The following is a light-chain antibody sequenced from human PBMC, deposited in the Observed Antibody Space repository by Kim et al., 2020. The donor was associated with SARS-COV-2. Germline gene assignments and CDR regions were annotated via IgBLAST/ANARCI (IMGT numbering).Light chain of an antibody. CDR2: AAY. CDR3: QQSHSPPWT. CDR1: ESISSY. J-gene: IGKJ1*01. V-gene: IGKV1-39*01. Sequence: SVGDRVSISCRASESISSYLNWYQQKPGKAPKLLIFAAYTLESGVPSRFSGSGSGTYFTLTINSLQPEDFATYFCQQSHSPPWTFGRGTKVDIK.